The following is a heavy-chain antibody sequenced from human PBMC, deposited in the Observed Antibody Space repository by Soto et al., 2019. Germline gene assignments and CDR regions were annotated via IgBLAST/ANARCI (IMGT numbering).Heavy chain of an antibody. CDR1: GFTFSSYA. Sequence: PWASLRLSWAASGFTFSSYAMSWIRQAPGKGLEWVSAISGSGGSTYYADCVRGRFTISRDNSKNTLYLQMSSLRAEDTAVYYSAKFIIAVAGTRDAFDIWGQGTMVTVSS. D-gene: IGHD6-19*01. V-gene: IGHV3-23*01. CDR3: AKFIIAVAGTRDAFDI. J-gene: IGHJ3*02. CDR2: ISGSGGST.